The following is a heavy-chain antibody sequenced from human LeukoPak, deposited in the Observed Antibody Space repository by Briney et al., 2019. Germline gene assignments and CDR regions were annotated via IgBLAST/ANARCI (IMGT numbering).Heavy chain of an antibody. J-gene: IGHJ5*02. CDR3: ARHPFDP. CDR2: ISSSGNTI. CDR1: GFTFIDYY. Sequence: PGRSLRLSCAASGFTFIDYYMNWIRQAPGKGLEWVSYISSSGNTIYYADSVKGRFTISRDNAKNSLYLQMNSLRVEDTAVYYCARHPFDPWGQGTLVTVSS. V-gene: IGHV3-11*01.